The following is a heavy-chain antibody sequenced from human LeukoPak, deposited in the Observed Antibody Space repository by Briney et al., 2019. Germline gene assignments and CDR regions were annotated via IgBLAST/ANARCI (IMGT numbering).Heavy chain of an antibody. CDR1: GYTFTSYG. V-gene: IGHV1-18*01. CDR3: ARSSPKHYYDSSGNYWYFDL. Sequence: GASVKVSCKASGYTFTSYGISWVRQAPGQGLEWMGWISAYNGNTNYAQKLQGRVTMTTDTSTSTAYMELRSLRSDDTAVYYCARSSPKHYYDSSGNYWYFDLWGRGTLVTVSS. D-gene: IGHD3-22*01. J-gene: IGHJ2*01. CDR2: ISAYNGNT.